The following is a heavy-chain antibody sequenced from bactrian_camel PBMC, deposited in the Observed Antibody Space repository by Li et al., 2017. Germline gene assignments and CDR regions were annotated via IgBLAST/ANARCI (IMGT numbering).Heavy chain of an antibody. J-gene: IGHJ4*01. CDR3: VRPGPDARGGFDH. CDR2: IDGAGRDT. D-gene: IGHD1*01. Sequence: QLVESGGGLVQPGGSLRLSCVASGFTFGRMYVSWVRQVPGQGLQWVCSIDGAGRDTYYRDSVKGRFTISRDNAKNTVYLLMNSLKPEDTAVYYCVRPGPDARGGFDHWGQGTQVTVS. V-gene: IGHV3S5*01. CDR1: GFTFGRMY.